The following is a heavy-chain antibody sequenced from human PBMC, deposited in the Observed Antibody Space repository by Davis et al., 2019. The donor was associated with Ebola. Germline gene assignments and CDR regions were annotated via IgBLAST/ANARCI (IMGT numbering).Heavy chain of an antibody. J-gene: IGHJ4*02. CDR3: VVGATSYYFDY. Sequence: GESLKISCAASGFTVSSNFMSWVRQAPGKGLERVSVIYSGGSTYYADSVKGRFTISRDNSKNTLYLQMNSLRAEDTAVYYCVVGATSYYFDYWGQGALVTVSS. D-gene: IGHD1-26*01. V-gene: IGHV3-53*01. CDR2: IYSGGST. CDR1: GFTVSSNF.